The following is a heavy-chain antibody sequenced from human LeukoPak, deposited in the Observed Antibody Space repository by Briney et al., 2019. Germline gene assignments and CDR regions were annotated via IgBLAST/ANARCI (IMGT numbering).Heavy chain of an antibody. Sequence: GGSLRLSCAASGFTFSSYAMSWVRQAPGKGLEWVSAISGSGGSTYYADSVKGRFTISRDNSKNTLYLQMNSLRAEDTAVYYCAREAPYPYYYDSSGYYYDSGQGTLVTVSS. CDR3: AREAPYPYYYDSSGYYYD. V-gene: IGHV3-23*01. J-gene: IGHJ4*02. D-gene: IGHD3-22*01. CDR1: GFTFSSYA. CDR2: ISGSGGST.